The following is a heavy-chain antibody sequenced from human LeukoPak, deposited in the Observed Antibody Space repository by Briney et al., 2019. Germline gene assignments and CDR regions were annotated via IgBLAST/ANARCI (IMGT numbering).Heavy chain of an antibody. J-gene: IGHJ4*02. CDR2: ISGGGGST. CDR1: GFTFSSYA. V-gene: IGHV3-23*01. CDR3: ATAQIAALTDY. Sequence: GGSLRLSCVASGFTFSSYAMNWVRQAPGKGLEWVSVISGGGGSTYYADSVKGRFTISRDNSKNTLYLQMNSLRAEDTAVYYCATAQIAALTDYWGQGTLVTVSS. D-gene: IGHD6-13*01.